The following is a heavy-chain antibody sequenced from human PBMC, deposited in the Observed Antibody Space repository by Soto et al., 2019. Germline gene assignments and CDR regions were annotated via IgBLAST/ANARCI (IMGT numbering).Heavy chain of an antibody. Sequence: SGPTLVNPTQTLTLTCTFSGFSLSTSGVGVGWIRQPPGKALEWLALIYWDDDKRYSPSLKSRLTITKDTSKNQVVLTITNINSVDTATYYCSHRRHYCSGGTCYSIWFDPWGQGTLVTVSS. V-gene: IGHV2-5*02. CDR2: IYWDDDK. D-gene: IGHD2-15*01. CDR1: GFSLSTSGVG. CDR3: SHRRHYCSGGTCYSIWFDP. J-gene: IGHJ5*02.